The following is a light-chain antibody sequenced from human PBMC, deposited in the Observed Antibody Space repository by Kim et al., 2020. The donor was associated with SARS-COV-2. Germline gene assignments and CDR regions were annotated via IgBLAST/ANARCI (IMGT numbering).Light chain of an antibody. CDR3: HQYNNWPLYS. Sequence: PGETAPLSCRASQNVGSSLAWYQQKPGQAPRLLIYDASTRATVIPARFSGSGSGTEFTLTISSLQSEDFAVYYCHQYNNWPLYSFGQGTKLEI. CDR2: DAS. V-gene: IGKV3-15*01. CDR1: QNVGSS. J-gene: IGKJ2*03.